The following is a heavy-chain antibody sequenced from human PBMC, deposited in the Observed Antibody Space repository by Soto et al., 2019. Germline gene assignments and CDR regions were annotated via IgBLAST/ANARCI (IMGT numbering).Heavy chain of an antibody. CDR2: INPSGGST. CDR3: ARPWYSSSWPLFDY. CDR1: GYKFSNYF. D-gene: IGHD6-13*01. Sequence: GASVKVSCKTSGYKFSNYFIHWVRQAPGQGLQWMGIINPSGGSTSYAQKFQGRVTMTRDTSTSTVYMELSSLRSEDTAVYYCARPWYSSSWPLFDYWGQGTLVTVSS. V-gene: IGHV1-46*03. J-gene: IGHJ4*02.